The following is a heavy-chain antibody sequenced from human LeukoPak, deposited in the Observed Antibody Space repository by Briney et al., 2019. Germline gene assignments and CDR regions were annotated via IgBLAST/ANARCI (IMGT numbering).Heavy chain of an antibody. CDR1: GYTFTGYY. D-gene: IGHD3-16*01. Sequence: GASVKVSCKASGYTFTGYYMHWVRQAPGQGLEWMGWINPNSGGTNYAQKFQGRVTMTRDTSISTAYMELSSLSSDDTAVYYCARDHYFYYDYVWEFDYWGQGTLVTVSS. CDR2: INPNSGGT. CDR3: ARDHYFYYDYVWEFDY. J-gene: IGHJ4*02. V-gene: IGHV1-2*02.